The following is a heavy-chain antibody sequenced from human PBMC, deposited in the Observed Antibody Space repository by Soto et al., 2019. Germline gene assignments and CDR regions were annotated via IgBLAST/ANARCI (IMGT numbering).Heavy chain of an antibody. Sequence: QVQFVQSGAEVKKPGASVRLSCKPSGYTLPNYSIQWVRQAAGQRLQWLGWINPGSGYTEYSQRFQGRVTLSRDNSASTFYMDLTSLTAEDTAVYFCTRDLNGGNPFDYWGQGTLVTVSS. CDR1: GYTLPNYS. V-gene: IGHV1-3*01. D-gene: IGHD2-8*01. J-gene: IGHJ4*02. CDR2: INPGSGYT. CDR3: TRDLNGGNPFDY.